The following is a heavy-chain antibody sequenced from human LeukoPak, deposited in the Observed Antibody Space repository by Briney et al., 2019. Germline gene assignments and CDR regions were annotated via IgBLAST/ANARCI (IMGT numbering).Heavy chain of an antibody. CDR3: ARSYYYDSSGYYYRAYFDY. Sequence: PGGSLRLSCAASGLTFSSYAMHWVRQAPGKGLEWVAVISYDGSNKYYADSVKGRFTISRDNSKNTLYLQMNSLRAEDTAVYYCARSYYYDSSGYYYRAYFDYWGQGTLVTVSS. J-gene: IGHJ4*02. CDR2: ISYDGSNK. D-gene: IGHD3-22*01. V-gene: IGHV3-30-3*01. CDR1: GLTFSSYA.